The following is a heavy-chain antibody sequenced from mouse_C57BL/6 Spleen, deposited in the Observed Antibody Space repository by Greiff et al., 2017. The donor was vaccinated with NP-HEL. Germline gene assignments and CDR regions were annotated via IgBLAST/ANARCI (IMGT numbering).Heavy chain of an antibody. D-gene: IGHD1-1*01. CDR3: ARWSISHEAMDY. V-gene: IGHV1-64*01. J-gene: IGHJ4*01. Sequence: QVQLQQPGAELVKPGASVKLSCKASGYTFTSYWMHWVKQRPGQGLEWIGMIHPNSGSTNYNEKFKSKATLTVDKSSSTAYMQLSSLTSEDSAVYYCARWSISHEAMDYWGQGTSVTVSS. CDR2: IHPNSGST. CDR1: GYTFTSYW.